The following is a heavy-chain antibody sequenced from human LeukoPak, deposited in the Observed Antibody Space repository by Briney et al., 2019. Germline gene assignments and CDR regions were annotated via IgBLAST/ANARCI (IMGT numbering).Heavy chain of an antibody. CDR1: GFTFRYFG. V-gene: IGHV3-64D*06. CDR2: VSADGQTA. CDR3: VRRSGDWYDY. J-gene: IGHJ4*02. Sequence: GGSLRLSCSASGFTFRYFGIHWVRQAPGKGLEFVSGVSADGQTAHYIESVKGRLTISRDNSKSTLFPQMSSLKTEDTAVYYCVRRSGDWYDYWGQGTVVTVSS. D-gene: IGHD2-21*02.